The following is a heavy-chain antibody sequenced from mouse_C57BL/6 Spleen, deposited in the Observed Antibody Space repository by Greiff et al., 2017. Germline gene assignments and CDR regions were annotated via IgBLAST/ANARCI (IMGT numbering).Heavy chain of an antibody. Sequence: EVKLQESGAELVKPGASVKLSCTASGFNINDYYMHWVKQSTEQGLEWIGWIDPEDGETKYAPKFQGKGTITADTSSNTTYLQLSSLTSEDTAVYYCARITTVGVPWIAYWGQGTLVTVSA. D-gene: IGHD1-1*01. V-gene: IGHV14-2*01. CDR2: IDPEDGET. CDR1: GFNINDYY. J-gene: IGHJ3*01. CDR3: ARITTVGVPWIAY.